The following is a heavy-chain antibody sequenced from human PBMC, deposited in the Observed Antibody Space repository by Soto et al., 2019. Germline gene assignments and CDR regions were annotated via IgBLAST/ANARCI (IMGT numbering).Heavy chain of an antibody. Sequence: ASVKVSCKASGYTFTSYAMHWVRQAPGQRLEWMGWINAGNGNTKYSRKFQGRVTITRDTSASTAYMELSSLRSEDTAVYYCARAVGGPTSNLDYWGQGTLVTVS. CDR3: ARAVGGPTSNLDY. CDR1: GYTFTSYA. V-gene: IGHV1-3*01. CDR2: INAGNGNT. D-gene: IGHD3-16*01. J-gene: IGHJ4*02.